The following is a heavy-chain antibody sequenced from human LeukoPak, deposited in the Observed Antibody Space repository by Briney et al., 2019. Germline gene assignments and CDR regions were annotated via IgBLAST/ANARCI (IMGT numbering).Heavy chain of an antibody. CDR3: ARASNYDQPTRGARNWFDP. D-gene: IGHD4-11*01. J-gene: IGHJ5*02. CDR1: GFTFSSYS. Sequence: GGSLRLSCAASGFTFSSYSMNWVRQAPGKGLEWLSSISSSSSYIYYADSVKGRFTISRDNAKNSLYLQMNSLRAEDTAVYYCARASNYDQPTRGARNWFDPWGQGTLVTVSS. V-gene: IGHV3-21*01. CDR2: ISSSSSYI.